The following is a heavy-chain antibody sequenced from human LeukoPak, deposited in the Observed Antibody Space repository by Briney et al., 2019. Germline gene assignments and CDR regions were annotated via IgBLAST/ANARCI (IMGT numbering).Heavy chain of an antibody. CDR2: ISSSSSYI. J-gene: IGHJ5*02. CDR3: ARESRAAGTGWFDP. Sequence: GGSLRLSCAASGFTFSSYSMNWVRQAPGKGLEWVSSISSSSSYIYYADSVKGRFTISRDNAKNSLYLQMNSLRAEDTAVYYCARESRAAGTGWFDPWGQGTLVTVSS. CDR1: GFTFSSYS. D-gene: IGHD6-13*01. V-gene: IGHV3-21*01.